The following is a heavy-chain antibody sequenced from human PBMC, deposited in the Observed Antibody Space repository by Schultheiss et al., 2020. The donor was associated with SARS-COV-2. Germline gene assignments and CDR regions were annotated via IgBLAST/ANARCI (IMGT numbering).Heavy chain of an antibody. D-gene: IGHD3-10*01. CDR1: GFTFSSYG. CDR3: ARDFRFGELLPADY. J-gene: IGHJ4*02. V-gene: IGHV3-33*01. Sequence: GGSLRLSCAESGFTFSSYGMHWVRQAPGKGLEWVAVIWYDGSNKYYADSVKGRFTISRDNSKNTLYLKMNSLSAEDTAVYYCARDFRFGELLPADYWGQGTLVTVAS. CDR2: IWYDGSNK.